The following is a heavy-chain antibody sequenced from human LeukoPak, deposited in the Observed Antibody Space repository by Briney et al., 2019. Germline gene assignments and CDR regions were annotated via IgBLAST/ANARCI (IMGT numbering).Heavy chain of an antibody. CDR1: GGTFSSYA. J-gene: IGHJ6*03. Sequence: ASVKVSCKASGGTFSSYAISWVRQAPGQGLEWMGGIIPIFGTANYAQKFQGRVTITADESTSTAYMELSSLRSEDTAVYYCARDKDYYDSSGYRSHYYYYMDVWGKGTTVTISS. D-gene: IGHD3-22*01. CDR2: IIPIFGTA. CDR3: ARDKDYYDSSGYRSHYYYYMDV. V-gene: IGHV1-69*13.